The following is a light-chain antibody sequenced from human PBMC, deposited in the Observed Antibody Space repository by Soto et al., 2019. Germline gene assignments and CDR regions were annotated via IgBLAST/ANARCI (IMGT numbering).Light chain of an antibody. CDR3: SSYTSASTHWV. V-gene: IGLV2-14*01. J-gene: IGLJ3*02. Sequence: QSALTQPASVSGSPGQSITISCTGTSSDVGGYNYVSWYQQYPGKAPKLMIYDVTDRPSGVSNRFSGSKSGNTASLTISGLPPEDEADYYCSSYTSASTHWVFGGGTKLTVL. CDR1: SSDVGGYNY. CDR2: DVT.